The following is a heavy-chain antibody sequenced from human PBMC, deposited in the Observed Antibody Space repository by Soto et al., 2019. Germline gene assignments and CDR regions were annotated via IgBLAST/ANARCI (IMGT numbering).Heavy chain of an antibody. Sequence: EVQLVQSGAEVKKPGESLKISCKGSGYSFTSYWIGWVRQMPGKGLEWMGIIYPGNSDTRYSPSFQGQVTISADKSISTAYLQWSSLKASDTAMYYCARAMVRGKNYYGVDVWGQGTTVTVSS. J-gene: IGHJ6*02. CDR2: IYPGNSDT. V-gene: IGHV5-51*03. CDR1: GYSFTSYW. CDR3: ARAMVRGKNYYGVDV. D-gene: IGHD3-10*01.